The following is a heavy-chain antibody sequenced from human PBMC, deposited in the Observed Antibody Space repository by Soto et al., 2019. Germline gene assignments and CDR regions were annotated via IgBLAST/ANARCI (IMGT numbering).Heavy chain of an antibody. J-gene: IGHJ4*02. D-gene: IGHD2-15*01. Sequence: ASVKVSCKASGYTFTGYYMHWVRQAPGQGLEWMGWINPNSGGTKFAQKFQGWVTMTRDTSISTAYIELSRLRSDDTAVYYCATSRDATSGGLGYWGQGALVTVSS. CDR2: INPNSGGT. V-gene: IGHV1-2*04. CDR1: GYTFTGYY. CDR3: ATSRDATSGGLGY.